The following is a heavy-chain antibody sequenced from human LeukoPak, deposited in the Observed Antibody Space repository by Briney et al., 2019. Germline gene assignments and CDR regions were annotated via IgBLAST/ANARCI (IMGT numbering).Heavy chain of an antibody. V-gene: IGHV4-39*07. Sequence: SETLSLTCTVSGGSISSSSFYWGWIRQPTGKGLEWIGTFFYSGSTDYNPSLRSRVTISVDTSKSQFSLVLSSVTAADTAVYYCAKASVGARFFDPWGQGTLVTVSS. CDR3: AKASVGARFFDP. CDR1: GGSISSSSFY. CDR2: FFYSGST. D-gene: IGHD1-26*01. J-gene: IGHJ5*02.